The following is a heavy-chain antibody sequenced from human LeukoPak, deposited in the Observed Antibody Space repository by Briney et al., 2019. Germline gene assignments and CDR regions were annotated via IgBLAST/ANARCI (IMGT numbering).Heavy chain of an antibody. D-gene: IGHD6-19*01. CDR1: AYTFTGYY. V-gene: IGHV1-2*02. CDR3: ARSEQFPYYMDV. CDR2: IYPNSGGT. Sequence: ASVKVSCKASAYTFTGYYMHWVRQAHGQGLEWMGWIYPNSGGTNYAQKCQGRVTMTRDTSISTAYMELSRLRSDDTAVYYCARSEQFPYYMDVWGKGTTVTVSS. J-gene: IGHJ6*03.